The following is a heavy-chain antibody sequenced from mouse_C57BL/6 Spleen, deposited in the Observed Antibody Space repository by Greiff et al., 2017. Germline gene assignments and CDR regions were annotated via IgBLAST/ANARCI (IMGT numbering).Heavy chain of an antibody. V-gene: IGHV6-3*01. CDR2: IRLKSDNYAT. CDR3: TEGNWYFDV. CDR1: GFTFSNYW. Sequence: EVKLEASGGGLVQPGGSMKLSCVASGFTFSNYWMNWVRQSPEKGLEWVAQIRLKSDNYATHYAESVKGRFTISRDDSKSSVYLQMNNVRAEDTGIYYCTEGNWYFDVWGTGTTVTVSS. J-gene: IGHJ1*03.